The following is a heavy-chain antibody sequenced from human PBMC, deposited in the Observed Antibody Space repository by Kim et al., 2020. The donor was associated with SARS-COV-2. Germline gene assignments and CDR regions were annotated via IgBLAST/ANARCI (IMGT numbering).Heavy chain of an antibody. CDR1: GFNFSSHV. J-gene: IGHJ3*02. Sequence: LSLTCAASGFNFSSHVMHWVRQAPGKGLEWVALTSYDERSKFYAGSVKGRFTISRDNSKNVLFLQMDSVRGEDTAVYYCAKESDAFDIWGQGTMVTVSS. V-gene: IGHV3-30*18. CDR2: TSYDERSK. CDR3: AKESDAFDI.